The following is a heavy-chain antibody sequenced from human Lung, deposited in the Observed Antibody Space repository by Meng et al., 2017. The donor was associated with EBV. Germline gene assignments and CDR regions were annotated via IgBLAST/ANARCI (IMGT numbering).Heavy chain of an antibody. V-gene: IGHV4-34*04. CDR2: INHHGST. J-gene: IGHJ4*02. CDR3: ARAVDTGYFDY. D-gene: IGHD5-18*01. Sequence: LQQATPRLLQPSTIPCLTFGACGGSFGAYHWNSRHEPAGMALVWLGEINHHGSTKNSPSLKSHDTISVDTSKNLFYLKLSSVTAADTALYYCARAVDTGYFDYWGQGTLVTVSS. CDR1: GGSFGAYH.